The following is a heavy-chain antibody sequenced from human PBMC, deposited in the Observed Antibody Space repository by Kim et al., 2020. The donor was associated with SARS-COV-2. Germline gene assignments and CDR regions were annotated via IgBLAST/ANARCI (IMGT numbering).Heavy chain of an antibody. J-gene: IGHJ6*02. CDR1: GFTFSSYS. V-gene: IGHV3-21*01. CDR2: ISSSSSYI. Sequence: GGSLRLSCAASGFTFSSYSMNWVRQAPGKGLEWVSSISSSSSYIYYADSVKGRFTISRDNAKNSLYLQMNSLRAEDTAVYYCARVRRGYCSGGSCFADYGDYVNYYYYGMDVWGQGTTVTVSS. D-gene: IGHD2-15*01. CDR3: ARVRRGYCSGGSCFADYGDYVNYYYYGMDV.